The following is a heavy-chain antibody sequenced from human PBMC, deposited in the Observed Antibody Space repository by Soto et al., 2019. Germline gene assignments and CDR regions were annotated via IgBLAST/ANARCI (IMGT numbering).Heavy chain of an antibody. CDR3: ARGWAGYSSSWRKPPTFDY. CDR1: GFTFSSYS. Sequence: GGSLRLSCAASGFTFSSYSMNWVRQAPGKGLEWVSYISSSSSTIYYADSVKGRFTISRDNAKNSLYLQMNSLRDEDTAVYYCARGWAGYSSSWRKPPTFDYWGQGTLVTVSS. CDR2: ISSSSSTI. J-gene: IGHJ4*02. V-gene: IGHV3-48*02. D-gene: IGHD6-13*01.